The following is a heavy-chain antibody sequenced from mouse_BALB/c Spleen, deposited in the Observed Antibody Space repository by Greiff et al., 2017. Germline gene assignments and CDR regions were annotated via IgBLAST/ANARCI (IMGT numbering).Heavy chain of an antibody. Sequence: VKLVESGAELAKPGASVKMSCKASGYTFTSYWMHWVKQRPGQGLEWIGYINPSTGYTEYNQKFKDKATLTADKSSSTAYMQLSSLTSEDSAVYYCARSIGSGYDYDLDYWGQGTTLTVSS. CDR2: INPSTGYT. CDR3: ARSIGSGYDYDLDY. CDR1: GYTFTSYW. J-gene: IGHJ2*01. D-gene: IGHD2-4*01. V-gene: IGHV1-7*01.